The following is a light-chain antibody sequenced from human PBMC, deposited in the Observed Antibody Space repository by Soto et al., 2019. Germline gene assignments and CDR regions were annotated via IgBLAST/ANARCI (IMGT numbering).Light chain of an antibody. V-gene: IGKV1-5*03. CDR1: QSISNL. CDR2: KAS. Sequence: DIQMTQSPSTLSASLGDRVTISCRASQSISNLLAWYQQKPGRAPTLLIYKASSLESGVPSRFSVSGSGTESTLTISSLQPDDFATYYCQHYNSYPLPCAHGTRLEIK. J-gene: IGKJ5*01. CDR3: QHYNSYPLP.